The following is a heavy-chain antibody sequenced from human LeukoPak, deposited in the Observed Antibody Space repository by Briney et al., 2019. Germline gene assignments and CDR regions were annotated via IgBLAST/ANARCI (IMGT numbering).Heavy chain of an antibody. CDR1: GFTFSSYS. CDR3: ARDFAGGEGAFDI. CDR2: ISSSGSYI. Sequence: GSLRLSCAASGFTFSSYSMNWVRQAPGKGLEWVSSISSSGSYIYYADSVKGRFTISRDNAKNSLYLQTNSLRAEDTAVYYCARDFAGGEGAFDIWGQGTMVTVSS. D-gene: IGHD2-21*01. J-gene: IGHJ3*02. V-gene: IGHV3-21*01.